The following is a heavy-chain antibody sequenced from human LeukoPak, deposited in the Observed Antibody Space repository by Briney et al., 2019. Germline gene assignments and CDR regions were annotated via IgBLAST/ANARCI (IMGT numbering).Heavy chain of an antibody. J-gene: IGHJ4*02. Sequence: GASVKVSCKASGFTFTSYYMHWERQAPGQGLEWMGIINPSGGSTSYAQKFQGRVTMTRDMSTSTVYMELSSLRSEDTAVYYCAREAPSGSYVDYWGQGTLVTVSS. CDR2: INPSGGST. CDR3: AREAPSGSYVDY. V-gene: IGHV1-46*01. CDR1: GFTFTSYY. D-gene: IGHD1-26*01.